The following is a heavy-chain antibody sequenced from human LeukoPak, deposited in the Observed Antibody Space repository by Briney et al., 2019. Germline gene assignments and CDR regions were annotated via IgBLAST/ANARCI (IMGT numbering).Heavy chain of an antibody. Sequence: GGSLRLSCAASGFTFSSYAMHWVRQAPGKGLEWVAVISYDGSNKYYADSVKGRFTISRDNSKNTLYLQMNSLRAEDTAVYYCARDRAPYDVAAPSDYWGQGTLVTVSS. D-gene: IGHD6-19*01. J-gene: IGHJ4*02. CDR1: GFTFSSYA. CDR2: ISYDGSNK. CDR3: ARDRAPYDVAAPSDY. V-gene: IGHV3-30-3*01.